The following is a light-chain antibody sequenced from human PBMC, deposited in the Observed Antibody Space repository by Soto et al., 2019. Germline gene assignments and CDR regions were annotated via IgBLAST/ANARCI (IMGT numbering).Light chain of an antibody. CDR1: SSDIGSYNY. J-gene: IGLJ2*01. CDR2: EVT. Sequence: QSVLTQPPSASGSPGQSVTISCTGTSSDIGSYNYVSWYQHHPGKAPKLIIYEVTKRPSGVPDRLSGSKSGNTASLTVSGLQAEDEADYYCVSYAGSKLIFGGGTQLTVL. CDR3: VSYAGSKLI. V-gene: IGLV2-8*01.